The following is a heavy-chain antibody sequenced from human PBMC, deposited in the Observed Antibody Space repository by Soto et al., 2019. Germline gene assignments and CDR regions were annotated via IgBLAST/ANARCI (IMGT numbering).Heavy chain of an antibody. V-gene: IGHV3-7*01. CDR3: ARTGDGHHDFLDY. CDR1: GFTFSSYW. D-gene: IGHD1-1*01. Sequence: EVHLEESGGGLVHPGGSLRLSCAASGFTFSSYWMNWVRQAPGKGLEWVAKIDEDGSEYNDAASVRGRFTISRDNAKKMLYLQMNSLRAADTAVYCCARTGDGHHDFLDYWGQGILVSVAS. CDR2: IDEDGSEY. J-gene: IGHJ4*02.